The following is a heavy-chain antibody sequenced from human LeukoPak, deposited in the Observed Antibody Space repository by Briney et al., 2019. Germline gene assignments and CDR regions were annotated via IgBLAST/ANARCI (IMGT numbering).Heavy chain of an antibody. CDR2: INHSGST. CDR1: GGSFSGYY. D-gene: IGHD2-2*02. V-gene: IGHV4-34*01. CDR3: ARVPKGYCSSTSCYNRYYYGMDV. J-gene: IGHJ6*04. Sequence: SETLSLTCAVYGGSFSGYYWSWIRQPPGKGLEWIWEINHSGSTNYNPSLKSRVTISVDTSKNQFSLKLSSVTAADTAVYYCARVPKGYCSSTSCYNRYYYGMDVWGKGTTVTVSS.